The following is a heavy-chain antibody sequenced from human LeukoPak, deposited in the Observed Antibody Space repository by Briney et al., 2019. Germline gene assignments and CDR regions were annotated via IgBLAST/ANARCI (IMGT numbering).Heavy chain of an antibody. CDR2: IYTSGST. V-gene: IGHV4-61*02. CDR3: AREGDYYGSGSYWWFDP. D-gene: IGHD3-10*01. CDR1: GGSISSGSYY. Sequence: PSETLSLTCTVSGGSISSGSYYWSWIRQPAGKGLEWIGRIYTSGSTNYNPSLKSRVTISVDTSKNQFSLKLSSVTAADTAVYYCAREGDYYGSGSYWWFDPWGQGTLVTVSS. J-gene: IGHJ5*02.